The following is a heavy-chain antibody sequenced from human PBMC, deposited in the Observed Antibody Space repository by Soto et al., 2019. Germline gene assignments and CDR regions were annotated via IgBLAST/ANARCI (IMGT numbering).Heavy chain of an antibody. CDR3: ARDYLVVTNRVIDY. Sequence: PGGSLRLSCAASGFTFSSYGMHWVRQAPGKGLEWVAVIWYDGSNKYYADSVKGRFTISRDNSKNTLYLQMNSLRAEDTAVYYCARDYLVVTNRVIDYWGQGTLVTVSS. D-gene: IGHD2-15*01. V-gene: IGHV3-33*01. J-gene: IGHJ4*02. CDR1: GFTFSSYG. CDR2: IWYDGSNK.